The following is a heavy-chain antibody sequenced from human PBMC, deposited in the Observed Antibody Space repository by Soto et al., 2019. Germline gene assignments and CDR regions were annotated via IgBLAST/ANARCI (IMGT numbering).Heavy chain of an antibody. CDR3: AKDLDVVVGDFDT. D-gene: IGHD2-2*01. Sequence: EVQLLESGGGMVQPAGSLRLSCAASGFIFSRYALSWVRQAPGKGLEWVSAITGSGGSTYYADSVKGRFIISRDKSNSTLFLQRNSLRAEDTAVYYCAKDLDVVVGDFDTWGQGTMVTVSS. CDR1: GFIFSRYA. CDR2: ITGSGGST. J-gene: IGHJ3*02. V-gene: IGHV3-23*01.